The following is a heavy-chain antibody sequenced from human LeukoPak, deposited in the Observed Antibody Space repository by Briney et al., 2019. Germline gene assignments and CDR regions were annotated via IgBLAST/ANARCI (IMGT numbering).Heavy chain of an antibody. CDR2: ISSSSSYI. D-gene: IGHD1-14*01. Sequence: GGSLRLSCAASGFTFSSYSMDWVRQAPGKSLEWVTSISSSSSYIYYADSVKGRFTISRDNAKNSLYLQMNSLRAEDTAVYYCARDPSNTVGRYIYFDYWGQGTLVTVSS. V-gene: IGHV3-21*01. J-gene: IGHJ4*02. CDR1: GFTFSSYS. CDR3: ARDPSNTVGRYIYFDY.